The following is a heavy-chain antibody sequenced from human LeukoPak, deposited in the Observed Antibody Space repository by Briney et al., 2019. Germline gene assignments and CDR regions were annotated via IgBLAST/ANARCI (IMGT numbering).Heavy chain of an antibody. V-gene: IGHV1-69*13. D-gene: IGHD3-22*01. J-gene: IGHJ4*02. CDR3: ATGKDRSGYYYSPDY. CDR1: GGTFSTFP. CDR2: IIPIFGP. Sequence: SVKVSCKASGGTFSTFPISWVRQAPGQGLEWIGGIIPIFGPNYAQKFQGRATISADLATATAYMELSSLTSEDTSVYYCATGKDRSGYYYSPDYWGQGTLVAVSS.